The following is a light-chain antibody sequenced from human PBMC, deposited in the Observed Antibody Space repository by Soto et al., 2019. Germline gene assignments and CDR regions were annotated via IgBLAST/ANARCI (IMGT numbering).Light chain of an antibody. V-gene: IGKV1-5*01. CDR1: QSISSW. J-gene: IGKJ5*01. Sequence: DIRMTQSPSTLSASGGDICTITCRASQSISSWLAWYQQKPGKAPRLLSYDASSLESGVPSRFSGSGSGTEFTLTISGLQPDDFATYYCQQFNSYPLTFGQGTRLEIK. CDR2: DAS. CDR3: QQFNSYPLT.